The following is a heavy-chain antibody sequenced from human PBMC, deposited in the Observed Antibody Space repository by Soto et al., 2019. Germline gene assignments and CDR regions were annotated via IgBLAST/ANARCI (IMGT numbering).Heavy chain of an antibody. Sequence: PGESLNISCKGSGYSFTSYWIGWVRQMPGKGLEWMGIIYPGDSDTRYSPSFQGQVTISADKSISTAYLQWSILKASDTAMYYCARHYYYGSGPGYYGMDVWGQGTTVTVSS. J-gene: IGHJ6*02. V-gene: IGHV5-51*01. CDR2: IYPGDSDT. CDR1: GYSFTSYW. D-gene: IGHD3-10*01. CDR3: ARHYYYGSGPGYYGMDV.